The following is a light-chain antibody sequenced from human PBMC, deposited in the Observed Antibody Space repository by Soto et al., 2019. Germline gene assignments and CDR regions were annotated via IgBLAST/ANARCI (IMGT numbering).Light chain of an antibody. CDR2: EVS. CDR1: NIDVDAYKY. Sequence: QSVRTQPACVTGTPGQSITISCTTSNIDVDAYKYISWYRQHPGEAPKFIIYEVSNRPSGISKRFSGSKSGNTASLTISGLQTEEEAEYFCSTYRNKTYSFGSGTKVTVL. J-gene: IGLJ1*01. CDR3: STYRNKTYS. V-gene: IGLV2-14*01.